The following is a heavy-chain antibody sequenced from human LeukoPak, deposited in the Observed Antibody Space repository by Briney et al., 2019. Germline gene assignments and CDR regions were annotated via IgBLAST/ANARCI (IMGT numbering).Heavy chain of an antibody. CDR2: ISASGST. V-gene: IGHV4-4*07. CDR3: ARVDTAMLPGAFDI. Sequence: KASETLSLTCTVSGGSLSTHYWGWIRQPAGKGLEWIGRISASGSTNYNPSLKSRVTISVDTSKNQFSLKLSSVTAADTAVYYCARVDTAMLPGAFDIWGQGTMVTVSS. CDR1: GGSLSTHY. D-gene: IGHD5-18*01. J-gene: IGHJ3*02.